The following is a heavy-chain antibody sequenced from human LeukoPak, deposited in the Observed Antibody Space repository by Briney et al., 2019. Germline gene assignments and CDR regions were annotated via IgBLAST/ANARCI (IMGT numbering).Heavy chain of an antibody. D-gene: IGHD3-16*01. CDR1: GFIFRDYA. CDR2: IAYIGS. Sequence: GGSLRLSCAASGFIFRDYARTWVRQTPGKGPEWVSTIAYIGSFYADSVKGRFSISRDDSKNTLYLQMNNLRADDSAVYFCVKGLHMLDYWGQGTLVTVSS. CDR3: VKGLHMLDY. V-gene: IGHV3-23*01. J-gene: IGHJ4*02.